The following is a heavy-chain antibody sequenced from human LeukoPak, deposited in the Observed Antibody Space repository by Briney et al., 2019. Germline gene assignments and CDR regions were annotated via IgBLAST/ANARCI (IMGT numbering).Heavy chain of an antibody. D-gene: IGHD2-21*02. CDR3: AREMRWVTEFDY. V-gene: IGHV3-21*01. CDR2: IGSYI. J-gene: IGHJ4*02. CDR1: GFTFSSYN. Sequence: GGSLRLSCAASGFTFSSYNMNWVRQAPGKGLEWVSSIGSYIYYADSVKGRFTISRDNAKNPLYLQMSSLRAEDTAVYYCAREMRWVTEFDYWGQGTLVTVSS.